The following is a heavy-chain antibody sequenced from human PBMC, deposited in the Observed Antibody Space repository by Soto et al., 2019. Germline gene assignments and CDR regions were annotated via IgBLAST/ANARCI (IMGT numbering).Heavy chain of an antibody. V-gene: IGHV3-48*03. CDR3: AGRYFDYYSGMDV. Sequence: LRLSCAASGFTFSSYEINWVRQAPGKGLEWVSCISSSGDTVYYEDSVKGRFTISRDNAKNSLYLQMNSLRAEDTAVYYCAGRYFDYYSGMDVWGQGTTVTVSS. CDR2: ISSSGDTV. J-gene: IGHJ6*02. D-gene: IGHD3-9*01. CDR1: GFTFSSYE.